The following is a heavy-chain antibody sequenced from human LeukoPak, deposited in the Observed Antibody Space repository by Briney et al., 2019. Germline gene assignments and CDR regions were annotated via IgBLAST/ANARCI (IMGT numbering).Heavy chain of an antibody. J-gene: IGHJ4*02. Sequence: GGSLRLSCAASGFTLSRYGMSWVRQAPGKGLEWLSYISSGSTIYDADSVKGRFTISRDNARNSVYLQMASLRVEDTAVYYCARDPVEWELLLDYWGQGTLVTVSS. CDR3: ARDPVEWELLLDY. D-gene: IGHD1-26*01. CDR2: ISSGSTI. V-gene: IGHV3-48*04. CDR1: GFTLSRYG.